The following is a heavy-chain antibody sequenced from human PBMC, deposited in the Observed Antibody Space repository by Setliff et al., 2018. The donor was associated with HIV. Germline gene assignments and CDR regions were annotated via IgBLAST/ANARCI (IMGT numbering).Heavy chain of an antibody. V-gene: IGHV4-59*04. CDR1: GDSISSYS. D-gene: IGHD5-18*01. J-gene: IGHJ4*02. CDR3: ARRDGYSYGFYFDY. Sequence: SETLSLTCTVSGDSISSYSWNWIRQSPGGGLEWIGFIYYSGSTYYNPSLKSRLTISVDTSKNQFSLKLSSVTAADTAVYYCARRDGYSYGFYFDYWGQGTLVTVSS. CDR2: IYYSGST.